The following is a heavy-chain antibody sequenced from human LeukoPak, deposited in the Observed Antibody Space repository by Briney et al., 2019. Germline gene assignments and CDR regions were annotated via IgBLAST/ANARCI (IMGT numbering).Heavy chain of an antibody. J-gene: IGHJ4*02. V-gene: IGHV4-61*01. Sequence: SETLSLTCSVSGGSVSSDSYYWSWIRQPPGKGLEWIGEIYHRGNTNYNPSLKSRVTISVDKSKNQFSLKLTSVTAADTAVYYCARTTATTLTYFDYRGQGTLVTVSS. CDR2: IYHRGNT. CDR3: ARTTATTLTYFDY. CDR1: GGSVSSDSYY. D-gene: IGHD4-17*01.